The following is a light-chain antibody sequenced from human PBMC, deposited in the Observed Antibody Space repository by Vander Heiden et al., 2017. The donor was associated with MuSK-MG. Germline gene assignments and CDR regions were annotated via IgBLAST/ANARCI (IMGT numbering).Light chain of an antibody. CDR1: SGPVTSGHY. CDR3: LLSYGGAPWV. V-gene: IGLV7-46*01. CDR2: DTT. J-gene: IGLJ3*02. Sequence: QAVVTQEPSLTVSPGGTVTLTCGSSSGPVTSGHYPHWFQQKPGQAPRTLVYDTTNKHSWTPARFSGSLLGGKAALTLSGAQPDDEGDYYCLLSYGGAPWVFGGGTKLTVL.